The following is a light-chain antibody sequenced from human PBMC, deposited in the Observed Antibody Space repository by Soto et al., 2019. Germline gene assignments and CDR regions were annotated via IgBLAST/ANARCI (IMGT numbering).Light chain of an antibody. CDR3: QQYYRTPWT. Sequence: DIVMTQSPDSLAVSLGERATINCKSSQSVLYSSNNKNYLAWYQQKPGQPPKLLIYWASTRESGVPDRFSGSGSGTDFAPTISSLQAEDVAVYYCQQYYRTPWTFGQGTKVEIK. CDR2: WAS. CDR1: QSVLYSSNNKNY. V-gene: IGKV4-1*01. J-gene: IGKJ1*01.